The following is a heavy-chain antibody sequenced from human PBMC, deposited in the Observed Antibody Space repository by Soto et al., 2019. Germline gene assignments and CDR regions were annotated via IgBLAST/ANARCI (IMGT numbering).Heavy chain of an antibody. CDR3: ARKRANYDILTGYFEGY. V-gene: IGHV1-69*01. CDR1: GGTFSSYA. J-gene: IGHJ4*02. D-gene: IGHD3-9*01. Sequence: QVQLVQSGAEVKKPGSSVKVSCKASGGTFSSYAINWVRQAPGQGLEWMGGIIPIFGTANYAQKFQGRVTITADESTSTAYMELSSLRSEDTAVYYCARKRANYDILTGYFEGYWGQGTLVTVSS. CDR2: IIPIFGTA.